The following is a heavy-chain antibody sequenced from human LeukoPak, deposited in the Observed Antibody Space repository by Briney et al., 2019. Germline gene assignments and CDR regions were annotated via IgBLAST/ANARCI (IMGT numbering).Heavy chain of an antibody. V-gene: IGHV1-69*01. CDR1: GGTFSSYA. Sequence: GASVKVSRKASGGTFSSYAISWVRQAPGQGLEWMGGIIPIFGTANYAQKFQGRVTITADESTSTAYMELSSLRSEDTAVYYCAREAHPYCTNGVCYTGFDYWGQGTLVTVSS. CDR2: IIPIFGTA. J-gene: IGHJ4*02. D-gene: IGHD2-8*01. CDR3: AREAHPYCTNGVCYTGFDY.